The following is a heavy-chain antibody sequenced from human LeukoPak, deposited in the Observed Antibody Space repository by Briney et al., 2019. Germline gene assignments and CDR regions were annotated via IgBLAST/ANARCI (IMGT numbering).Heavy chain of an antibody. V-gene: IGHV4-34*01. J-gene: IGHJ6*02. CDR1: GGSFSGYY. CDR3: ARVGAARSRNLNYYYYGMDV. CDR2: INHSGST. Sequence: PSETLSLTCAVYGGSFSGYYWSWIRQPPGKGLEWIGEINHSGSTNYNPSLKSRVTISVDTSKNQFSLELSSVTAADTAVYYCARVGAARSRNLNYYYYGMDVWGQGTTVTVSS. D-gene: IGHD6-25*01.